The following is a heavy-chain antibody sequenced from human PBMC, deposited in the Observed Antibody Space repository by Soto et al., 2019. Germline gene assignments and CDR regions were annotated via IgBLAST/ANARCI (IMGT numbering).Heavy chain of an antibody. CDR1: GFTVSSNY. D-gene: IGHD2-2*02. CDR2: IYSGGST. CDR3: AREGIVVVPAAIGFIYYYYGMDV. V-gene: IGHV3-53*02. J-gene: IGHJ6*02. Sequence: EVQLVETGGGLIQPGGSLRLSCAASGFTVSSNYMSWVRQAPGKGLEWVSVIYSGGSTYYADSVKGRFTISRDNSKNTLYLQINSRRAEDTAVYYCAREGIVVVPAAIGFIYYYYGMDVWGQGTTVTVSS.